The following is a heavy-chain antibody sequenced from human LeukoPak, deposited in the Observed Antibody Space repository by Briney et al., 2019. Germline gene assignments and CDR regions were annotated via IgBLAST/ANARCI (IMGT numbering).Heavy chain of an antibody. J-gene: IGHJ4*02. CDR1: GGSISSGGYS. CDR3: ARSTEVFLDY. V-gene: IGHV4-30-2*01. CDR2: IYHSGST. Sequence: SETLSLTCAVSGGSISSGGYSWSWIRQPPGKGLEWIGYIYHSGSTYYNPSLKSRVTISVDRSKNQFSLKLSSVTAADTAVYYCARSTEVFLDYWGQGTLVTVYS. D-gene: IGHD2-21*01.